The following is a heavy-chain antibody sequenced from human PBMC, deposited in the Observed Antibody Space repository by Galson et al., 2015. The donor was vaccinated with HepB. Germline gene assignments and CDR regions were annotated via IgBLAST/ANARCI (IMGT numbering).Heavy chain of an antibody. CDR2: ISWNSGSI. V-gene: IGHV3-9*01. CDR3: AKDMGDYVWGSFDY. CDR1: GFTFDDYA. J-gene: IGHJ4*02. D-gene: IGHD3-16*01. Sequence: SLRLSCAASGFTFDDYAMHWVRQAPGKGLEWVSGISWNSGSIGYADSVKGRFTISRDNAKNSLYLQMNSLRAEDTALYYCAKDMGDYVWGSFDYWGQGTLVTVSS.